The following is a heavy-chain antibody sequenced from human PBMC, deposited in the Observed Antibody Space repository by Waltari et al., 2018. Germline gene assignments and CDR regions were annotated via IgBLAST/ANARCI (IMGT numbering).Heavy chain of an antibody. V-gene: IGHV4-59*11. CDR3: ATTRRGWYSFDY. CDR2: IYYSGST. CDR1: GGSISSHY. Sequence: QVQLQESGPGLVKPSETLSLTCTVSGGSISSHYWSWIRQPPGKGLEWIGYIYYSGSTNDNPSRKSRVTISVDTSKNQFSLKLSSVTAADTAVYYCATTRRGWYSFDYWGQGTLVTVSS. D-gene: IGHD6-19*01. J-gene: IGHJ4*02.